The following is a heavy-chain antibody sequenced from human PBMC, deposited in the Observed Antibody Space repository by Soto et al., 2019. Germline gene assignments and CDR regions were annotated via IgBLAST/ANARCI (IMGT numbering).Heavy chain of an antibody. Sequence: LRLSFAASGFTFSSYEMNWVRQAPGKGLEWVSYISSSGSTIYYADSVKGRFTISRDNAKNSLYLQMNSLRAEDTAVYYCARATTSIVGATLFDYWGQGTLVTVSS. CDR3: ARATTSIVGATLFDY. CDR1: GFTFSSYE. J-gene: IGHJ4*02. V-gene: IGHV3-48*03. CDR2: ISSSGSTI. D-gene: IGHD1-26*01.